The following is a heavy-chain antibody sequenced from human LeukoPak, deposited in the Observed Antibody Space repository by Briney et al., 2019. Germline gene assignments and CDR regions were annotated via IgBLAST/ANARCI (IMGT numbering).Heavy chain of an antibody. V-gene: IGHV4-34*01. CDR1: GESFNGYY. Sequence: PSETLSLTCAVYGESFNGYYWTWIRQPPGKGLEWIGEINHSGSTNYNPSLKSRVTISIDTSRDQFSLKLSSLTAADTAVYSCARLVDSSGWYAFDYWGQGTLVTVSS. D-gene: IGHD6-19*01. J-gene: IGHJ4*02. CDR3: ARLVDSSGWYAFDY. CDR2: INHSGST.